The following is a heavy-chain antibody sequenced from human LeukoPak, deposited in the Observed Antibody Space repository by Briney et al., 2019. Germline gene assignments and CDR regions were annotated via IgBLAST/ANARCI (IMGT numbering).Heavy chain of an antibody. V-gene: IGHV3-30-3*01. CDR2: ISNDGSNK. J-gene: IGHJ4*02. CDR3: ARDLGLGRGWYGSDY. D-gene: IGHD6-19*01. CDR1: GFTFSSYA. Sequence: GGSLRLSCAASGFTFSSYAMHWVRQAPGKGLEWVAIISNDGSNKYYADSVKGRFTLSREDSKYTVYLQMNSLRAEDTAVYYCARDLGLGRGWYGSDYWGQGTLVTVSS.